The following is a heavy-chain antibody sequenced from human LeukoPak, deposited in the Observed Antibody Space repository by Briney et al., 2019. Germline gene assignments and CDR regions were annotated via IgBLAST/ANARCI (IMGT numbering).Heavy chain of an antibody. CDR1: GFTFSTYG. V-gene: IGHV3-33*01. J-gene: IGHJ4*02. Sequence: PGGSLRLSCAASGFTFSTYGTHWVRQAPGKGLEWVAVIRSDGSSEYYADSVKGRFIISRDNSKNTSYLQMNSLRAEDTAVYYCARYCSGGTCYVGLIWGQGTLVTVSS. D-gene: IGHD2-15*01. CDR3: ARYCSGGTCYVGLI. CDR2: IRSDGSSE.